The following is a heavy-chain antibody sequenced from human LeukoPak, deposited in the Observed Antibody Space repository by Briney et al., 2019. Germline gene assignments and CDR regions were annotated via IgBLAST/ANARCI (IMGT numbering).Heavy chain of an antibody. J-gene: IGHJ4*02. V-gene: IGHV3-30-3*01. CDR2: ISYDGSNK. CDR1: GFTFSSYA. D-gene: IGHD2-2*02. Sequence: GGPLRPSCAASGFTFSSYAMHWVRKAPGKGLEGGAVISYDGSNKYYADSVKGRFTISRDNSKNTLYLQMNSLRAEDTAVYYCARGRVGYCSSTSCYRGLLDYWGQGTLVTVSS. CDR3: ARGRVGYCSSTSCYRGLLDY.